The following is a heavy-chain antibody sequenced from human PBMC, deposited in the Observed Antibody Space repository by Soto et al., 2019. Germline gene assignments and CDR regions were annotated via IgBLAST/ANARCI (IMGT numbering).Heavy chain of an antibody. D-gene: IGHD3-22*01. CDR1: GFTFSSYA. V-gene: IGHV3-23*01. CDR2: ISGSGGST. J-gene: IGHJ4*02. CDR3: AQVPIVVVPPRLFDY. Sequence: EVQLLESGGGLVQPGGSLRLSCAASGFTFSSYAMSWVRQAPGKGLEWVSAISGSGGSTYYADSVKGRFTISRDNSKNTLYLKMNSLRAEDTAVYYCAQVPIVVVPPRLFDYWGQGTLVTVSS.